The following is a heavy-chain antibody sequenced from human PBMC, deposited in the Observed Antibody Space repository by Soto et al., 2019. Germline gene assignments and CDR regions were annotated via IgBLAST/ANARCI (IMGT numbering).Heavy chain of an antibody. CDR1: GGSISSYY. J-gene: IGHJ4*02. V-gene: IGHV4-59*01. D-gene: IGHD5-12*01. CDR2: VYYTGST. CDR3: ARAGYNIDY. Sequence: QVQLQESGPGLVKPSETLSLTCTVSGGSISSYYWSWIRQPPGKGLEWIGYVYYTGSTNYNPSLQSRVTISVDTSKNQFSLKLSSVTAADTAVYYCARAGYNIDYWGQGTLVTVSS.